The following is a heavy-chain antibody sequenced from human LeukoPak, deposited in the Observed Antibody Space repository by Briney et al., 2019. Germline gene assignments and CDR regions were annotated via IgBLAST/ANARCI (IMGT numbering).Heavy chain of an antibody. D-gene: IGHD3-22*01. J-gene: IGHJ6*02. Sequence: SETLSLTCTVSGGSIRSSYYYWGWIRQPPGKGLEWIGSIYDSGSTYYNPSLKSRVTISVDTSKNQFSLKLSSVTAADTAVYYCARASDSSGYYYYYYGMDVWGQGTTVTVSS. CDR3: ARASDSSGYYYYYYGMDV. V-gene: IGHV4-39*07. CDR2: IYDSGST. CDR1: GGSIRSSYYY.